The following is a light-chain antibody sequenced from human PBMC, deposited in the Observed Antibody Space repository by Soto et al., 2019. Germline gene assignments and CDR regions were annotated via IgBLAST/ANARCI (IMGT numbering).Light chain of an antibody. CDR3: QQYGSSSLT. Sequence: EIVLTQSPGTLSLSPGERATLSCRASQSVRTYLAWYQVKPGQAPRLLIFGASSRATGIPDRFSGSGSGTDFTLTISRLEPEDFAAYYCQQYGSSSLTFGPGTKVDIK. J-gene: IGKJ3*01. CDR2: GAS. CDR1: QSVRTY. V-gene: IGKV3-20*01.